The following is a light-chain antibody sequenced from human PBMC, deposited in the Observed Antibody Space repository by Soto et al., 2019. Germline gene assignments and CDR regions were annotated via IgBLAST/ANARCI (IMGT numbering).Light chain of an antibody. CDR3: QQYISYPYT. Sequence: DIQMTQFPSTLSASVGDRVTITCQASQTTNTWLAWYQQKPGTATKLLIYDASSLEGGVPSRFSPSGSWTDFALTISSLQPDDLATYYCQQYISYPYTFGQGTKVEIK. V-gene: IGKV1-5*01. CDR2: DAS. CDR1: QTTNTW. J-gene: IGKJ2*01.